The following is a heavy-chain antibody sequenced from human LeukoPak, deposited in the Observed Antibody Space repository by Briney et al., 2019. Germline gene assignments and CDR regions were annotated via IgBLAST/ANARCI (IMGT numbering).Heavy chain of an antibody. J-gene: IGHJ4*02. CDR2: THYSGST. Sequence: SETLPLTCTVSGGSISSYYWSWIRQPPGEGLEWIGYTHYSGSTSYNPSLKSRVTISVDTSKNQFSLKLTSVTAADTAVYYCARGYSGSYGRFDYWGQGTLVTVSS. CDR1: GGSISSYY. CDR3: ARGYSGSYGRFDY. V-gene: IGHV4-59*01. D-gene: IGHD1-26*01.